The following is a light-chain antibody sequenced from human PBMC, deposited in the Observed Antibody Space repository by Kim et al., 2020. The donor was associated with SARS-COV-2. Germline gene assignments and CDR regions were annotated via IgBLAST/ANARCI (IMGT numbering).Light chain of an antibody. CDR3: QQYNTFPWT. V-gene: IGKV1-16*01. CDR2: SAS. CDR1: QDIRNY. J-gene: IGKJ1*01. Sequence: SEGDTDTNSCRARQDIRNYLAWYQQMPGQAPRSLIYSASSLQSGVPSRFSGGGSGTYFTLTITSLQPEDFATYYCQQYNTFPWTFGQGTKVDIK.